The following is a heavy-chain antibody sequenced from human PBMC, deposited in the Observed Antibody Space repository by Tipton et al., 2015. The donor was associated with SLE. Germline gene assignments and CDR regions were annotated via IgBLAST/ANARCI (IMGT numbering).Heavy chain of an antibody. CDR2: IYYTISV. CDR1: GGSISSADYY. V-gene: IGHV4-31*03. D-gene: IGHD3-22*01. CDR3: ARVPRTFYYDYSGHVDY. J-gene: IGHJ4*02. Sequence: TLSLTCTVSGGSISSADYYWSWIRQHPGKGLEWIGYIYYTISVYYNPSLKSRVIISLETSRNHFSLKLSSVTAADTAVYYRARVPRTFYYDYSGHVDYWRPGTLVTVSS.